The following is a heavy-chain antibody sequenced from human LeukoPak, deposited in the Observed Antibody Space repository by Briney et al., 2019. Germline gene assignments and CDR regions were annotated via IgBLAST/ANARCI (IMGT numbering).Heavy chain of an antibody. CDR2: ISSSSSYI. V-gene: IGHV3-21*01. Sequence: GGSLRLSCAASGFTFSSYSMNWVRQAPGKGLEWVSSISSSSSYIYYADSVKGRFTISRDNAKNSLYLQMNSLRAEDTAVYYCARVGIAAAGTHYYGMDVWGQGTTVTVSS. CDR1: GFTFSSYS. J-gene: IGHJ6*02. D-gene: IGHD6-13*01. CDR3: ARVGIAAAGTHYYGMDV.